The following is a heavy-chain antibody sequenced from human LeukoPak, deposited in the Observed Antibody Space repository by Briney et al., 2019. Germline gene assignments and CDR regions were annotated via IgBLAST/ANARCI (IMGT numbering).Heavy chain of an antibody. CDR2: MNPNSGNT. V-gene: IGHV1-8*01. CDR3: ARGTFLGGPSAAAPYY. Sequence: ASVKVSFKASVYTFTSYDINWVRQATGQGREWMGWMNPNSGNTGYAQKFQGRVTMTRNTSISTAYMELSSLRSEDTAVYYCARGTFLGGPSAAAPYYWGQGTLVTVSS. CDR1: VYTFTSYD. D-gene: IGHD6-13*01. J-gene: IGHJ4*02.